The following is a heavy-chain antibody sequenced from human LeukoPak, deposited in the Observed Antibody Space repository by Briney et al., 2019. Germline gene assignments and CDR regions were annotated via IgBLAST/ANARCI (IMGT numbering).Heavy chain of an antibody. Sequence: GGSLRLSCAASGFTFNTYTMNWVRQAPGKGLEWVSYISGSSGIIDYADSVRGRFTISRDNAKNSLYLQMNSLRAEDTAVYYCASRRAQHFDYWGQGTLVTVSS. CDR3: ASRRAQHFDY. J-gene: IGHJ4*02. V-gene: IGHV3-48*01. CDR1: GFTFNTYT. CDR2: ISGSSGII.